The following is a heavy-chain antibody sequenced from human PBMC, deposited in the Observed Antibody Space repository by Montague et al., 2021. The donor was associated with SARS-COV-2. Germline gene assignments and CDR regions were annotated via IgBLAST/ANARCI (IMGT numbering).Heavy chain of an antibody. V-gene: IGHV4-59*01. J-gene: IGHJ6*02. CDR2: ISFTGGT. D-gene: IGHD3-3*01. CDR3: ARESRLQYLEWSGSRYDYYGMDV. Sequence: SETRSLTCTVSGGSISTSFWSWVRQPPGKGLEWIAFISFTGGTNYNPSLKSRVVVSIDTSKRQVSLKVNSVTAADSAVYYCARESRLQYLEWSGSRYDYYGMDVWGQGAMVAVSS. CDR1: GGSISTSF.